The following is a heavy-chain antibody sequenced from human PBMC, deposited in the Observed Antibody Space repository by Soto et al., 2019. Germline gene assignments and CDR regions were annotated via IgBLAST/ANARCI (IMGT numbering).Heavy chain of an antibody. Sequence: QMQLVQSGPEVKKPGTSVKVSCKASGFTFTSSAMQWVRQARGQRLEWIGWIVVGSGNTNYAQKFQERVTITRDMSTSTAYMELSSLRSEDTAVYYCAVPGYSSGGRPYYYVMDVWGQGTTVTVSS. CDR2: IVVGSGNT. J-gene: IGHJ6*02. CDR3: AVPGYSSGGRPYYYVMDV. CDR1: GFTFTSSA. V-gene: IGHV1-58*02. D-gene: IGHD6-19*01.